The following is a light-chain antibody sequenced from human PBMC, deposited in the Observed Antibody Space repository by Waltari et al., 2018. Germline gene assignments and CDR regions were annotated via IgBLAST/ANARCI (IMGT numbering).Light chain of an antibody. CDR2: SKI. V-gene: IGLV1-44*01. CDR3: ATWDDSLNGVV. CDR1: TSNIGSNL. J-gene: IGLJ2*01. Sequence: QSVVTQPPAASGTPGQRVTISCSGSTSNIGSNLVTWYQQAPGTGPKLLIHSKIQRPAGFPDRFSASKSGTSASLAINGLQSEDEADYYCATWDDSLNGVVFGGGTKLTVL.